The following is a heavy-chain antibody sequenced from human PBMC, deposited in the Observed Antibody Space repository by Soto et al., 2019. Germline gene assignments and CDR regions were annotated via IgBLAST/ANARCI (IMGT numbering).Heavy chain of an antibody. J-gene: IGHJ5*02. CDR2: INPAGSEK. Sequence: EVQLVESGGGLVQPGGSLRLSCAASGFSFSSKWMTWVRQAPGKGLEWVANINPAGSEKQYVDSVRGRFTISRDNAKNSLYLQKNRVRAEDTAVYFCAYSSAYSYFFDPWGQGTLVTVSS. D-gene: IGHD3-22*01. V-gene: IGHV3-7*01. CDR1: GFSFSSKW. CDR3: AYSSAYSYFFDP.